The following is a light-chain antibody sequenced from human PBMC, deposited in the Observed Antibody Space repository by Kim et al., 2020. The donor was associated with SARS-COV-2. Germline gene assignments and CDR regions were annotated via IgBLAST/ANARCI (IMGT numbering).Light chain of an antibody. V-gene: IGLV3-1*01. J-gene: IGLJ3*02. CDR1: KLGDKY. CDR3: QAWDDSTVV. CDR2: EDT. Sequence: SYELTQPPSVSVSPGQTATITCSGDKLGDKYGCWYQQRPGQSPVLVIYEDTKRPSGIPERFSGSNSGNTATLTISGTQAMDEADYYCQAWDDSTVVFGGG.